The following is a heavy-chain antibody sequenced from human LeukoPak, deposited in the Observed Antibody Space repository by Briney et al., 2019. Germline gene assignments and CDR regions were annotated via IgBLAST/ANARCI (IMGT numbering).Heavy chain of an antibody. J-gene: IGHJ4*02. D-gene: IGHD5-12*01. V-gene: IGHV4-59*11. CDR1: GGSITSHY. Sequence: SETLSLTCTVSGGSITSHYWSWIRQPPGKGLEWIGYIDHSGSTNYNPSLTSRVTISVDTSKNQFSLKLTYVTAADMAVYYCARDPSGYDYYFDYWGQGSLVTVSS. CDR2: IDHSGST. CDR3: ARDPSGYDYYFDY.